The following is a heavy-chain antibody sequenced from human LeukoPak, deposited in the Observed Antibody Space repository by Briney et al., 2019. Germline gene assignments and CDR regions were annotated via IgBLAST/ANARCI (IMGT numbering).Heavy chain of an antibody. CDR2: INPNSGST. CDR3: ATGDYGDYLGWFDP. D-gene: IGHD4-17*01. J-gene: IGHJ5*02. Sequence: ASVKVSCKASGYTFTGYYMHWVRQAPGQGLEWMGWINPNSGSTNYAQKFQGRATMTRDTSISTAYMELSRLRSDDTAVYYCATGDYGDYLGWFDPWGQGTLVTVSS. V-gene: IGHV1-2*02. CDR1: GYTFTGYY.